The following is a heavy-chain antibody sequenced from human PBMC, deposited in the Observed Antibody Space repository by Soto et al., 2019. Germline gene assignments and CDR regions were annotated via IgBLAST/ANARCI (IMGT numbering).Heavy chain of an antibody. Sequence: SETLSLTCAVYGVSFSAYYWSWVRQPPGKGLEWVGEIIHSESTKYNPSLKSRVTISVDTSKNQFSLKLSSVTAADTAVYYCARQRPTDGRWEFANYYGMDVWGQGTPVTVSS. J-gene: IGHJ6*02. CDR3: ARQRPTDGRWEFANYYGMDV. CDR1: GVSFSAYY. CDR2: IIHSEST. V-gene: IGHV4-34*12. D-gene: IGHD1-26*01.